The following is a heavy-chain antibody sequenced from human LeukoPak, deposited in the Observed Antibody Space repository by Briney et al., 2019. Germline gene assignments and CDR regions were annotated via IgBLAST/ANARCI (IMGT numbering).Heavy chain of an antibody. CDR2: IYYSGST. V-gene: IGHV4-31*03. CDR1: GGSISSGGYY. D-gene: IGHD4-17*01. CDR3: ARVLDYVRWFDP. J-gene: IGHJ5*02. Sequence: SQTLSLTCTVSGGSISSGGYYWSWIRQHPGKGLEWIGYIYYSGSTYHNPSLKSRVTISVDTSKNQFSLKLSSVTAADTAVCYCARVLDYVRWFDPWGQGTLVTVSS.